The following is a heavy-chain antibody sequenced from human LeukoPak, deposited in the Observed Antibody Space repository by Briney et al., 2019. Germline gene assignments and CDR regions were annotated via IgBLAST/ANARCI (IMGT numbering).Heavy chain of an antibody. CDR2: ISSSSSYI. Sequence: GGSLRLSCEASGFTFDDYGMGWVRQAPGKGLEWVSSISSSSSYIYYADSVKGRFTISRDNAKNSLYLQMNSLRAEDTAVYYCARGYSYGSTYFDYWGQGTLVTVSS. V-gene: IGHV3-21*01. CDR3: ARGYSYGSTYFDY. J-gene: IGHJ4*02. D-gene: IGHD5-18*01. CDR1: GFTFDDYG.